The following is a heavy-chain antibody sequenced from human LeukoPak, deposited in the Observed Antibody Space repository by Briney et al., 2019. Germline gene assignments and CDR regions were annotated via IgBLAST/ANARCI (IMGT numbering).Heavy chain of an antibody. J-gene: IGHJ4*02. V-gene: IGHV4-34*01. CDR2: INHSGST. CDR1: GGSFSGYY. Sequence: SETLSLTCAVYGGSFSGYYWSWIRQPPGKGLEWIGEINHSGSTNYNPSLKSRVTISVDTSKNQFSLKLSSVTAADTAVYYCARREYSSSWYRSTFDYWGQGTLVTVSS. CDR3: ARREYSSSWYRSTFDY. D-gene: IGHD6-13*01.